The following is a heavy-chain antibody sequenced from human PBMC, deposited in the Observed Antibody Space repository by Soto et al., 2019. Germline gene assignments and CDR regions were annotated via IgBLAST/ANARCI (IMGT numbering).Heavy chain of an antibody. CDR1: GGSISSGGYY. Sequence: KLSLTCTVSGGSISSGGYYWSWIRQHPGKGLEWIGYIYYSGSTYYNPSLKSRVTISVDTSKNQFSLKLSSVTAADTAVYYCARDLRRDGYNERVDYWGQGTLVPVS. CDR3: ARDLRRDGYNERVDY. D-gene: IGHD5-12*01. V-gene: IGHV4-31*03. J-gene: IGHJ4*02. CDR2: IYYSGST.